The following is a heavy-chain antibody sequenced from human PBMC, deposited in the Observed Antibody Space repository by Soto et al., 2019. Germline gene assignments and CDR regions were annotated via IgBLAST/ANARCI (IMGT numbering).Heavy chain of an antibody. CDR1: GYSFTSYW. J-gene: IGHJ4*02. D-gene: IGHD2-2*01. CDR3: ARPGLVGVVPAAFDY. Sequence: GESLKISCKGSGYSFTSYWIGWVRQMPGKGLEWMGIIYPGDSDTRYSPSFQGQVTISADKSISTAYLQWSSLKASDTAMYYCARPGLVGVVPAAFDYWGQGTLVTVSS. CDR2: IYPGDSDT. V-gene: IGHV5-51*01.